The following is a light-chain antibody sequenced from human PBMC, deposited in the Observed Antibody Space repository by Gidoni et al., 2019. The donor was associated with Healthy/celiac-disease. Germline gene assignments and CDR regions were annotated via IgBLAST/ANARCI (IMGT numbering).Light chain of an antibody. CDR3: QQSYSNLWT. V-gene: IGKV1-39*01. J-gene: IGKJ1*01. CDR2: AAS. Sequence: MTKSPSSLSASVGDRVTITCRASQSISSYLNWYQQKPGKAPKLLIYAASSLQSGVPSRFSGSGSGTDFTLTISSLQPEDFATYYCQQSYSNLWTFGQGTKVEIK. CDR1: QSISSY.